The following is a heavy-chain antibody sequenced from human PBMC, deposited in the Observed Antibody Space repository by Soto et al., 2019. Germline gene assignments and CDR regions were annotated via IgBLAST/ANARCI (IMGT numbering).Heavy chain of an antibody. CDR3: AKRMGPQDS. Sequence: EVQLLESGGGLIQRGGSLRLSCAVSGFTTNKHAMSWVRQAPEKGLEWVAGISDSGADKFYAESVRGRFSISRDGSRNTVYLQMSDLRPDDTAIYYCAKRMGPQDSWGQGTPVTVSS. CDR1: GFTTNKHA. V-gene: IGHV3-23*01. J-gene: IGHJ4*02. D-gene: IGHD2-15*01. CDR2: ISDSGADK.